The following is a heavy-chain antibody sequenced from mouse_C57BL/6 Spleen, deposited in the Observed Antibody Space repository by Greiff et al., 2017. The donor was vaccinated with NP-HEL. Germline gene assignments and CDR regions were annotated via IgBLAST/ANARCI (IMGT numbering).Heavy chain of an antibody. D-gene: IGHD1-1*01. J-gene: IGHJ1*03. CDR3: ARSEIYYYGSSYWYFDV. V-gene: IGHV1-54*01. CDR2: INPGSGGT. CDR1: GYAFTNYL. Sequence: QVQLKQSGAELVRPGTSVKVSCKASGYAFTNYLIEWVKQRPGQGLEWIGVINPGSGGTNYNEKFKGKATLTADKSSSTAYMQLSSLTSEDSAVYFCARSEIYYYGSSYWYFDVWGTGTTVTVSS.